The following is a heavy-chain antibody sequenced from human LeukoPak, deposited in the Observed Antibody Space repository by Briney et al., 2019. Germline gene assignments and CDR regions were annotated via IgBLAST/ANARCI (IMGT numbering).Heavy chain of an antibody. CDR3: ARDLKVAVAAPGY. CDR2: ISYDGSNK. J-gene: IGHJ4*02. V-gene: IGHV3-30*03. CDR1: GFTFSSYD. Sequence: GGSLRLSCAASGFTFSSYDMYWVRQAPGKGLEWMAVISYDGSNKYYADSVKGRFTISRDNAKNSLYLQMNSLRAEDTALYYCARDLKVAVAAPGYWGQGTLVTVSS. D-gene: IGHD6-19*01.